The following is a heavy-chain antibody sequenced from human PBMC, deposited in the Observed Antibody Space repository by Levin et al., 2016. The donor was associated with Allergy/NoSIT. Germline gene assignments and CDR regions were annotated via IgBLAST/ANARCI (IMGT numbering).Heavy chain of an antibody. D-gene: IGHD6-25*01. CDR2: FYVDGRT. J-gene: IGHJ5*02. CDR1: GFIVTTAD. Sequence: GESLKISCAASGFIVTTADLSWVRQSPGKGLEWVSVFYVDGRTDFTDSVKGRFSMTRATSTNTLSLEMNSLRVEDTALYYCATGRGTEAAWGQGTLVTVSS. CDR3: ATGRGTEAA. V-gene: IGHV3-66*01.